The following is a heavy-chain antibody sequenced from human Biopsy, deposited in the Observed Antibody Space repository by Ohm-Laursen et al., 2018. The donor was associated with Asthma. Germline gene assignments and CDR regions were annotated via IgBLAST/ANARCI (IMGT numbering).Heavy chain of an antibody. Sequence: SDTLSLTCAVSGDSIDSGDHSWTWIRQSPGVGLEWIGYIYRNGDTYYNPTLKNRVTISIDRSKNQFSLRLRSVTAADTAVYYCARGWNCGGDCYSLDSWGQGTLVTVSS. CDR1: GDSIDSGDHS. CDR3: ARGWNCGGDCYSLDS. V-gene: IGHV4-30-2*06. D-gene: IGHD2-21*02. J-gene: IGHJ4*02. CDR2: IYRNGDT.